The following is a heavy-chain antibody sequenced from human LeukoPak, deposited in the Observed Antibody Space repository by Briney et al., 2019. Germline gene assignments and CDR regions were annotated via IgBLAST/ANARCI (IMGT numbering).Heavy chain of an antibody. V-gene: IGHV1-2*02. CDR1: GYTFTGYY. D-gene: IGHD1-26*01. CDR3: ARMTPPIVGATMGY. Sequence: ASVKVSCKASGYTFTGYYMHWVRQAPGQGLEWMGWINPNSGGTNYAQKFQGRVTMTRDTSISTAYMELRRLRSDDTAVYYCARMTPPIVGATMGYWGQGTLVTVSS. J-gene: IGHJ4*02. CDR2: INPNSGGT.